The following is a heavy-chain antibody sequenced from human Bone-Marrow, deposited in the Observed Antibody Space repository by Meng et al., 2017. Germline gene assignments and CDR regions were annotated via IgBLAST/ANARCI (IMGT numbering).Heavy chain of an antibody. CDR3: ARDDILTGSNGMDV. Sequence: ASVKVSCKASGYTFTSYGISWVRQAPGQGLEWMGWISAYNGNTNYAQKLQGRVTMTTDTSTSTAYMELRRLRSDDTAVYYCARDDILTGSNGMDVWGQGTTVTVSS. J-gene: IGHJ6*02. CDR2: ISAYNGNT. V-gene: IGHV1-18*01. D-gene: IGHD3-9*01. CDR1: GYTFTSYG.